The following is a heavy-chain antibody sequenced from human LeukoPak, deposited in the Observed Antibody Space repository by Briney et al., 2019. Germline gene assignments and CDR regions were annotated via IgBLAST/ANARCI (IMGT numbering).Heavy chain of an antibody. CDR2: ISSGSSHI. Sequence: NPGRSLRLSCAASGFTFSTHSMSWVRQSPGKGLEWVSSISSGSSHIYYADSMKGRFTISRDNAKNTLFLQMNSLRAEDTAVYYRARDFRAQLDGHRPPYPFDLWGQGAPVTLS. CDR1: GFTFSTHS. CDR3: ARDFRAQLDGHRPPYPFDL. D-gene: IGHD5-24*01. J-gene: IGHJ4*02. V-gene: IGHV3-21*01.